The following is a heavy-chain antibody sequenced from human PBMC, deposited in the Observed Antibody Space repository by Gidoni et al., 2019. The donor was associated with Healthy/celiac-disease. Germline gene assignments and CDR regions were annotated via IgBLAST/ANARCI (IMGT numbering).Heavy chain of an antibody. J-gene: IGHJ3*02. Sequence: EVQLVESGGGLVKPGGSLRLSCAASGFTFISYSMNWVRQAPGKGLEWVSSISSSSSYIYYADSVKGRFTISRDNAKNSLYLQMNSLRAEDTAVYYCARVWYYYDSSGPYAFDIWGQGTMVTVSS. CDR1: GFTFISYS. CDR3: ARVWYYYDSSGPYAFDI. V-gene: IGHV3-21*01. CDR2: ISSSSSYI. D-gene: IGHD3-22*01.